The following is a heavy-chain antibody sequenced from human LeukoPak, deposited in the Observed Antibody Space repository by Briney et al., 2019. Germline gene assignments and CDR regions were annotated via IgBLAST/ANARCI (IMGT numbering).Heavy chain of an antibody. Sequence: PSETLSPTCAVSGYSISSGYYWGWIRKPPGKGLEWIGSIYHSGSTYYNPSLKSRVTISVDTSKNQFSLELSSVTAADTAVYYCASLRRRSSGYKKDYYYMDVWGKGTTVTVSS. V-gene: IGHV4-38-2*01. D-gene: IGHD3-22*01. J-gene: IGHJ6*03. CDR3: ASLRRRSSGYKKDYYYMDV. CDR2: IYHSGST. CDR1: GYSISSGYY.